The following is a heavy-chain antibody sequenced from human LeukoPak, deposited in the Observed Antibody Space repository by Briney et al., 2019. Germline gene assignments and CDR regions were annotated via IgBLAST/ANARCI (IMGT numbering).Heavy chain of an antibody. D-gene: IGHD3-3*01. J-gene: IGHJ5*02. CDR3: ARVALSYDFWSGYYNGWFDP. V-gene: IGHV3-21*01. CDR1: GFTFSSYS. Sequence: PGGSLRLSCAASGFTFSSYSMNWVRQAPGKGLEWVPSISSSSSYIYHADSVKGRFTISRDNAKNSLYLQMNSLRAEDTAVYYCARVALSYDFWSGYYNGWFDPWGQGTLVTVSS. CDR2: ISSSSSYI.